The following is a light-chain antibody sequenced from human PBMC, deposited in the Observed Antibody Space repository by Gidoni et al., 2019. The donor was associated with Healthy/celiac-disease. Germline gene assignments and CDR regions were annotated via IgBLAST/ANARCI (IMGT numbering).Light chain of an antibody. J-gene: IGKJ4*01. CDR3: QPYDNLPPT. V-gene: IGKV1-33*01. Sequence: DIQRTQSPSSLSASVGDRVTITCQASQDISNYLNWYQQKPGKAPKLLIYDASNLETGVPSRFSGSVSGTDFTFTISSLQPEDIATYYCQPYDNLPPTFGGGTKVEIK. CDR2: DAS. CDR1: QDISNY.